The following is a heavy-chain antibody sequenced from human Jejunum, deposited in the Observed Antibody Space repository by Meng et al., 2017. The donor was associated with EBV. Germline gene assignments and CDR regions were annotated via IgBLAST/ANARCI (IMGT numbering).Heavy chain of an antibody. CDR1: GGSFSDYY. J-gene: IGHJ4*02. V-gene: IGHV4-34*01. D-gene: IGHD2-8*02. CDR3: ATFNCTVGTCSFDS. CDR2: IDHSGRT. Sequence: QPWGAGPLRPSETLSLTGAVYGGSFSDYYWSWIRQPPGKGLEWIGEIDHSGRTNYNPPLKSRVTLSLLTSKDHFSLRLSSVTAADTAVYYCATFNCTVGTCSFDSWGQGTLVTVSS.